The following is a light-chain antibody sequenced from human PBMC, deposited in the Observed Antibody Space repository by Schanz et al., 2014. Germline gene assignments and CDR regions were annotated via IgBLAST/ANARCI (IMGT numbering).Light chain of an antibody. Sequence: DIVLTQSPGTLSLSPGERATLSCRASQSVSSSYLAWYQQKPGQAPRLLIYDASNRATGIPARFSGSGSGTDFTLTISSLQPEDVATYFCQKYDSAPRTFGPGTKVEIK. J-gene: IGKJ1*01. CDR2: DAS. CDR3: QKYDSAPRT. V-gene: IGKV3-20*01. CDR1: QSVSSSY.